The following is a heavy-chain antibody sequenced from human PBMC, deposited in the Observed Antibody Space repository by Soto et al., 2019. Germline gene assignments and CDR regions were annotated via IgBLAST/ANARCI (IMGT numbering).Heavy chain of an antibody. V-gene: IGHV3-13*01. D-gene: IGHD3-16*01. J-gene: IGHJ4*02. CDR2: IGTAGDT. CDR1: GFTFSSYD. CDR3: ARDLGNRLFDY. Sequence: GGSLRLSCAASGFTFSSYDMHWVRQATGKGLEWVSAIGTAGDTYYPGSVKGRFTISRENAKNSLYLQMNSLRAGDTAVYYCARDLGNRLFDYWGQGTLVTVSS.